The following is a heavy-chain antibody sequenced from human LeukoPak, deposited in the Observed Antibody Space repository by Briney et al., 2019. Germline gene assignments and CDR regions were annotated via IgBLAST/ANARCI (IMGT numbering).Heavy chain of an antibody. CDR3: ARGFRYYDILTRTDYYNGMDV. J-gene: IGHJ6*02. CDR2: MNANSGNT. V-gene: IGHV1-8*01. Sequence: AASVKVSCKASGYTFTSYDINWVRQATGQGLEWMGWMNANSGNTGYAQTFQGRVIMTRNTSISTAYMELSSLRSEDTAVYYCARGFRYYDILTRTDYYNGMDVWGQGTTVTVSS. CDR1: GYTFTSYD. D-gene: IGHD3-9*01.